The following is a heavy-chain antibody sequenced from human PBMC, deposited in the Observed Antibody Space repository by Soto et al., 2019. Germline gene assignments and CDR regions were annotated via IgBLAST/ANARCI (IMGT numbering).Heavy chain of an antibody. CDR2: ISAYNGNT. Sequence: QVQLVQSGAEVKKPGASVKVSCKASGYTFTSYGISWVRQAPGQGLEWMGWISAYNGNTNYAQKLQGRVTMTTDTPTSTAYMELRSLRSDDTAVYYCARDGPIIVVVVAATWFDPWGQGTLVTVSS. CDR1: GYTFTSYG. J-gene: IGHJ5*02. CDR3: ARDGPIIVVVVAATWFDP. D-gene: IGHD2-15*01. V-gene: IGHV1-18*01.